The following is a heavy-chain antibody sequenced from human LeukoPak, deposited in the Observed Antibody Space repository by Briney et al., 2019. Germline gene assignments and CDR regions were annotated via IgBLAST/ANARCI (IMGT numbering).Heavy chain of an antibody. D-gene: IGHD2-2*01. CDR2: IKQEGSEK. Sequence: GGSLRLSCAASGFTLSSYLMSWVRQAPGKGREGGANIKQEGSEKYYVDSVKGRFTSSRDNAQNSLSLHTTSLRAAHKPVSYSARVASRYCSTTSSHPXHSFNYG. CDR3: ARVASRYCSTTSSHPXHSFNYG. J-gene: IGHJ6*01. CDR1: GFTLSSYL. V-gene: IGHV3-7*01.